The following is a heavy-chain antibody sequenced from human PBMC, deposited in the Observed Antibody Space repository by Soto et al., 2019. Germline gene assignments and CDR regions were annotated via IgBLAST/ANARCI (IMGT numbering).Heavy chain of an antibody. CDR3: ARELHGGSYGMDV. CDR1: GFTFSNYD. J-gene: IGHJ6*02. V-gene: IGHV3-13*01. CDR2: ITTAGDT. Sequence: EVQLVESGGGLVQPGGSLRLSCAASGFTFSNYDMHWVRQVTGKGLAWVSGITTAGDTYYPGSVKGRFTISREKAKSSLYLQMNSLSAGDTAVYYCARELHGGSYGMDVWGQGTTVTVSS.